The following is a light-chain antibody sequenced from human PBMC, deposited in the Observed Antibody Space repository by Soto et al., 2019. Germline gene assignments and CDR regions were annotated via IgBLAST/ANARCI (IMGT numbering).Light chain of an antibody. Sequence: SVLTQPPSASGTPGQRVTISCSGSGSNIGTNTVIWYQQLPGAAPRLLIYSDNQRPSGVPDRFSGSKSGTSASLAISGLQSEDEADYYCAAWDVSLVVFGGGTKLTVL. CDR3: AAWDVSLVV. CDR1: GSNIGTNT. J-gene: IGLJ2*01. V-gene: IGLV1-44*01. CDR2: SDN.